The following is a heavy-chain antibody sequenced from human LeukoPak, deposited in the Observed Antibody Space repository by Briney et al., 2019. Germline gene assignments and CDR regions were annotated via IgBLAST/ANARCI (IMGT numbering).Heavy chain of an antibody. CDR3: AKDTAAAGRDY. V-gene: IGHV3-23*01. Sequence: GGSLRLSCAASGFTFSTYVMSWVRQAPGKGLEWVSKISSSGGSTYYADSVKGRFTISRDNFKNTLYLQVDSLRAEDTAVYYCAKDTAAAGRDYWGQGTLVTVSS. D-gene: IGHD6-13*01. J-gene: IGHJ4*02. CDR1: GFTFSTYV. CDR2: ISSSGGST.